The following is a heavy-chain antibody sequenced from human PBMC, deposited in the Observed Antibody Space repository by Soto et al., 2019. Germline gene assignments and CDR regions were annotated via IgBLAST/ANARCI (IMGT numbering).Heavy chain of an antibody. CDR1: GGSISGSYYY. Sequence: SETLSLPCAVSGGSISGSYYYWGWLRQSPGKRPEWIGSVFYTGFTSYNPSLESRVSVSVDTSKSNFSLNVSGVCAAHTAVYSSATSRHSYSYNYFNYWGQGARGTASS. V-gene: IGHV4-39*01. J-gene: IGHJ4*02. D-gene: IGHD3-16*02. CDR3: ATSRHSYSYNYFNY. CDR2: VFYTGFT.